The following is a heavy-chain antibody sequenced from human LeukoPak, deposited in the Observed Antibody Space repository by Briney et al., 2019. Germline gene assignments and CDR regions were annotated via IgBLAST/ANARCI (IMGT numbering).Heavy chain of an antibody. J-gene: IGHJ3*02. Sequence: GASVKVSCKASGYTFTSYGISCVRQAPGQGREWMGWISAYNGNTNYAQKLEGRATMTTDTSTSTAYMELGSLRSDGTAVYYCARDTVAYGVYADDACDIRGEGTMVTVSS. CDR1: GYTFTSYG. V-gene: IGHV1-18*01. CDR2: ISAYNGNT. CDR3: ARDTVAYGVYADDACDI. D-gene: IGHD4-17*01.